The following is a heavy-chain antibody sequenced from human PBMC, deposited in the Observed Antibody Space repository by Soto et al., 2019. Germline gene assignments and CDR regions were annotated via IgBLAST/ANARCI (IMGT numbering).Heavy chain of an antibody. D-gene: IGHD4-17*01. CDR3: ARTLYGDNVDY. CDR1: GYTFTSYD. Sequence: QVQLVQSGAEVKKPGASVKVSCKASGYTFTSYDINWVRQATGQGLEWMGWMNPNSGNTGYAQKFQGRATMTRSTSLSTAYMELSSMSSEDTAVYYCARTLYGDNVDYWGQGPLVTVSS. V-gene: IGHV1-8*01. CDR2: MNPNSGNT. J-gene: IGHJ4*02.